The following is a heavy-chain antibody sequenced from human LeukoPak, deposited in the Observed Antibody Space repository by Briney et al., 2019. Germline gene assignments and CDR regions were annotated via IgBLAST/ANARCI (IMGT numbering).Heavy chain of an antibody. V-gene: IGHV6-1*01. CDR1: GDSVSSNSAA. CDR2: TYYRSKWYN. D-gene: IGHD1-1*01. J-gene: IGHJ4*02. CDR3: ARGDELETYFDY. Sequence: SQTLSLTCAISGDSVSSNSAAWNWIRQSPSRGLEWLGRTYYRSKWYNDYAVSVKSRITINPDTSKNQFSLKLSSVTAADTAVYYCARGDELETYFDYWGQGTLVTVSS.